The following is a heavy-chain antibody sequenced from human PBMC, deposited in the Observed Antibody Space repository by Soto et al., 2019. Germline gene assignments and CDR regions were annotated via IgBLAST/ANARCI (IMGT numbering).Heavy chain of an antibody. Sequence: ASVKVSCKASGYTFTSYDIIWVRQATGQGLEWMGWMNPSTGNTDSAEKFQGRLTMTRNTSISTVYMELSSLSFEDTAVYYCARGRIIVAGGFDPWGQGTQVTVSS. CDR2: MNPSTGNT. V-gene: IGHV1-8*01. D-gene: IGHD6-19*01. CDR1: GYTFTSYD. J-gene: IGHJ5*02. CDR3: ARGRIIVAGGFDP.